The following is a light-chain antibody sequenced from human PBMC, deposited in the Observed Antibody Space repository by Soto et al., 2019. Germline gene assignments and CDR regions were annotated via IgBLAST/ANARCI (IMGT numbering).Light chain of an antibody. V-gene: IGLV7-46*01. Sequence: QAVVTQEHSLTVSPGGTVTLTCGSTTGAVTSSHYPYWFQQKPGQAPRTLIYDTSNKHSGTPARFSGSLLGGKAALTLAGAQTDDEADYYCLLSYSGTRWVFGGGTKLTVL. J-gene: IGLJ3*02. CDR1: TGAVTSSHY. CDR2: DTS. CDR3: LLSYSGTRWV.